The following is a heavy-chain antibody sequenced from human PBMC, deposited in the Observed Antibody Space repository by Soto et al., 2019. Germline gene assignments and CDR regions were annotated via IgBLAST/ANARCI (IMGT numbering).Heavy chain of an antibody. Sequence: QVQLVQSGAEVKKPGASVKVSCKDSGYTFTSYDINWVRQATGQGFEYLGWMNPNSGNTGYTKKFPSRSTMTRDTPMSTAQMELSSLRSEDTAVYYCARGMKNGDYSRWFDPWGAGTLVSVSS. V-gene: IGHV1-8*01. J-gene: IGHJ5*02. CDR1: GYTFTSYD. CDR3: ARGMKNGDYSRWFDP. D-gene: IGHD4-17*01. CDR2: MNPNSGNT.